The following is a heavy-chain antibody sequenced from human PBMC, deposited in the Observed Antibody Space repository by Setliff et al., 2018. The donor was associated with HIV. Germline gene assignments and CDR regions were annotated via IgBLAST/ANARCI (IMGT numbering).Heavy chain of an antibody. J-gene: IGHJ6*02. Sequence: ASVKVSCKASGYIFSTYGISWVRQAPGQGLEWMGWIGASNGNTHYAQKVQGRVTLTTDTSTNTANMELRSLRSDDAAVYYCAKTTPQPHYYYYFDVWGQATTVTVAS. CDR2: IGASNGNT. V-gene: IGHV1-18*01. CDR3: AKTTPQPHYYYYFDV. CDR1: GYIFSTYG. D-gene: IGHD4-17*01.